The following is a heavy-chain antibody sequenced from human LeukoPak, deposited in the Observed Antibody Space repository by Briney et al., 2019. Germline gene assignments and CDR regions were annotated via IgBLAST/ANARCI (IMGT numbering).Heavy chain of an antibody. CDR1: GGSISSYY. J-gene: IGHJ4*02. CDR3: AKCLSRSGGSCYSGIDY. D-gene: IGHD2-15*01. V-gene: IGHV4-59*01. CDR2: IYYSGST. Sequence: KTSETLSLTCTVSGGSISSYYWSWIRQPPGKGLEWIGYIYYSGSTNYNPSLKSRVTISVDTSKNQFSLKLSSVTAADTAVYYCAKCLSRSGGSCYSGIDYWGQGTLVTVSS.